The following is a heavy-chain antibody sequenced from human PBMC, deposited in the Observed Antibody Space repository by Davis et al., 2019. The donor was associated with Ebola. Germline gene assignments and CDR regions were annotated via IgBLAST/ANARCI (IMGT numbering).Heavy chain of an antibody. Sequence: ASVKVSCKASGYTFTSYGISWVRQAPGQGLEWMGWISAYNGNTNYAQKLQGRVTMTTDTSTSTAYMELRSLRSDDTAVYYCARPIAAAGPGYYYYGMDVWGQGTTVTVSS. D-gene: IGHD6-13*01. CDR1: GYTFTSYG. CDR3: ARPIAAAGPGYYYYGMDV. CDR2: ISAYNGNT. V-gene: IGHV1-18*01. J-gene: IGHJ6*02.